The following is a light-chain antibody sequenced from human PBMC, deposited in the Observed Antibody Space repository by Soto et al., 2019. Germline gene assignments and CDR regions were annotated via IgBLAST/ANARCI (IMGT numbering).Light chain of an antibody. J-gene: IGKJ5*01. Sequence: EISLTKSPATLSLSPCERATLSCRAGQSVSNNLVWYKQKPGQAPRLPLYGSSIRATGVPARFSGGGAGGEFTIPISSLLSEDFAVYYCQQHNNWPPITFGQGTRLEIK. V-gene: IGKV3-15*01. CDR3: QQHNNWPPIT. CDR2: GSS. CDR1: QSVSNN.